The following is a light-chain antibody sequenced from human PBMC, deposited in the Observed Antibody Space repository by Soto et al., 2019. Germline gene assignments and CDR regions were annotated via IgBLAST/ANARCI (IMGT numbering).Light chain of an antibody. CDR1: QSISNR. J-gene: IGKJ1*01. CDR2: DAS. Sequence: DIQMAQSPSTLSSCVGDMVIITCASSQSISNRLAWYQQKPGKAPKVLIYDASSLESGVPSRFSGSGSGTEFTLTISSLQTDDFATYYCQQYNSYSSWTFGQGTKVDIK. V-gene: IGKV1-5*01. CDR3: QQYNSYSSWT.